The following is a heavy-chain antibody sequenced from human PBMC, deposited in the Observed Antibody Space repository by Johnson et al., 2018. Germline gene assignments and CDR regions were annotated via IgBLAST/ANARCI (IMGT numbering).Heavy chain of an antibody. CDR1: GFSFSDYY. D-gene: IGHD3-10*01. Sequence: QVQLQQSGGGLVKPGGSLRLSCTASGFSFSDYYMTWIRQSPEKGLEWLSFISGSGTPIFYEESVKGRFTISRDTAKSSLFLQMDRLRIEGTAVYYCARDYRSITIVLGGWGQGTTVTVSS. V-gene: IGHV3-11*04. CDR3: ARDYRSITIVLGG. J-gene: IGHJ6*02. CDR2: ISGSGTPI.